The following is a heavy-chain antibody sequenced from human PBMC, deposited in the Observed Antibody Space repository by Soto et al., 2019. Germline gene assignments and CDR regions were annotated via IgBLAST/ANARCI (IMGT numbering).Heavy chain of an antibody. J-gene: IGHJ6*02. CDR3: ARDGIEDSGVDYYYGMDV. CDR2: INPNSGGT. Sequence: ASVTVTFTSSGYSFNNYYIHCVQQAPGQGLEWMGWINPNSGGTNYAQKFQGWVTMTRDTSISTAYMELSRLRSDDTAVYYCARDGIEDSGVDYYYGMDVWGQGTTVTSP. D-gene: IGHD1-20*01. V-gene: IGHV1-2*04. CDR1: GYSFNNYY.